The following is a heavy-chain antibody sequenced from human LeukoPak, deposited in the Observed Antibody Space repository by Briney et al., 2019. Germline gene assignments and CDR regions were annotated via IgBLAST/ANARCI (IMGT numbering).Heavy chain of an antibody. J-gene: IGHJ4*02. CDR2: IRPDGSEE. D-gene: IGHD1-7*01. CDR1: GFTFRSHW. V-gene: IGHV3-7*01. Sequence: QPGGSLRLSCAASGFTFRSHWMNWVRQAPGKGLEWVASIRPDGSEEYYMDSVKGRFTISRDNAKNSLYLQMNSLRAEDTAVYYCARLLGTVTIYDYWGQGTLVTVSS. CDR3: ARLLGTVTIYDY.